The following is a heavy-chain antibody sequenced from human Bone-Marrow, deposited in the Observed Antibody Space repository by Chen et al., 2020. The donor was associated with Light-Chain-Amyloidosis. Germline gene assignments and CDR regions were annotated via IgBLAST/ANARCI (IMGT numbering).Heavy chain of an antibody. V-gene: IGHV5-51*01. D-gene: IGHD5-12*01. CDR1: GYTFPNYW. CDR2: IYPDDSDA. J-gene: IGHJ4*02. Sequence: EVQLEQSAPEVKKHGESLKISCKGSGYTFPNYWSGWVRQMPGKGLEWMGVIYPDDSDARYSPSFEGQVTISADKSITTAYLQWRSLKASDTAMYYCARRRDGYNFDYWGQGTLVTVSS. CDR3: ARRRDGYNFDY.